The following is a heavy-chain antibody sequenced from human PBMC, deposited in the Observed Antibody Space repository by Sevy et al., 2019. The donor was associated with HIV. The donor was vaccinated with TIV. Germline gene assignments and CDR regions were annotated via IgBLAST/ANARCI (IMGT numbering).Heavy chain of an antibody. CDR1: GFDFSTYD. D-gene: IGHD3-22*01. V-gene: IGHV3-33*03. CDR3: AKRERSYYDSSGNYDAYDV. CDR2: ISFDGSDK. J-gene: IGHJ3*01. Sequence: GGSLRLSCVASGFDFSTYDMHWVRQAPGKGLEWVAFISFDGSDKWHVDSVKGRFTISRDNSKNTLYVQMNTLRDEDTAVYYCAKRERSYYDSSGNYDAYDVWGQGTSVTVSS.